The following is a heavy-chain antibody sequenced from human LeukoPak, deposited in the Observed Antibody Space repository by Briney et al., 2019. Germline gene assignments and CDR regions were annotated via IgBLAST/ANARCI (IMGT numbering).Heavy chain of an antibody. CDR1: GFTFSRYE. Sequence: PGGSLRLSCAASGFTFSRYEMNWVRQAPGKGLEWVSYISSSGSTIYYADSVKGRFTISRDNSMNTLYLQMNSLRAEDTALFYCAKRYFTSGSTRYFDLWGRGTLVTVSS. CDR3: AKRYFTSGSTRYFDL. CDR2: ISSSGSTI. V-gene: IGHV3-48*03. J-gene: IGHJ2*01. D-gene: IGHD3-10*01.